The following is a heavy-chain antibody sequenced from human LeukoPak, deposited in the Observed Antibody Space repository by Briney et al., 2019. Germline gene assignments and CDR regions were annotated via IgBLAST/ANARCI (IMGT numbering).Heavy chain of an antibody. Sequence: ASVKVSCKASGGTFSSYAISWVRQAPGQGLEWMGWMNPNSGNTGYAQKFQGRVTITRNTSISTAYMELSSLRSEDTAVYYCARGKSSGWYGTPYYFDYWGQGTLVTVSS. CDR2: MNPNSGNT. CDR3: ARGKSSGWYGTPYYFDY. CDR1: GGTFSSYA. V-gene: IGHV1-8*03. D-gene: IGHD6-19*01. J-gene: IGHJ4*02.